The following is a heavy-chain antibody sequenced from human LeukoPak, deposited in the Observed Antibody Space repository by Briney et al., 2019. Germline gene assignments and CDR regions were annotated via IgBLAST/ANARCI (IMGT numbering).Heavy chain of an antibody. CDR2: INPGDSDT. CDR1: GYSFVSYW. CDR3: ATINGYCSSTSCSLMFDC. V-gene: IGHV5-51*01. J-gene: IGHJ4*02. Sequence: GESLKISCKGSGYSFVSYWIGWVRQMPGKGLEWMGIINPGDSDTRYSPSFQGQVTISADKSISTTYLQWSSLKASDTAMYYCATINGYCSSTSCSLMFDCWGQGTLVTVSS. D-gene: IGHD2-2*01.